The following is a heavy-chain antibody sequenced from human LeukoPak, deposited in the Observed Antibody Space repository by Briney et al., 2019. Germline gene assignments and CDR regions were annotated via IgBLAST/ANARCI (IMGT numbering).Heavy chain of an antibody. CDR3: ARERWGEAWFDP. CDR1: IDSFSNYH. CDR2: VNESGGT. Sequence: PSETLSLTCAVYIDSFSNYHWNWIRQTPAKGMEWIGEVNESGGTNYNPSLKSRVAISVDTSKNQFSLKLSSVTAADTAVYYCARERWGEAWFDPWGQGTLVTVSS. V-gene: IGHV4-34*01. J-gene: IGHJ5*02. D-gene: IGHD3-10*01.